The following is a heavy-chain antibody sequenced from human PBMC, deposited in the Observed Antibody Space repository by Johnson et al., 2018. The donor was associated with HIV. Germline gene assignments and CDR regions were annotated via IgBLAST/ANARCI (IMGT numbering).Heavy chain of an antibody. V-gene: IGHV3-74*01. Sequence: VQLVESGGGLVQPGGSLILSCAASGFTFSRYWMHWVRQAPGKGLVWVSRISSDGGSTSYVDSVKGRFTISRDNARNTLYLQMNSLRADDTAVYYCAREGPSERAGFDIWGQGTMVTVSS. CDR3: AREGPSERAGFDI. J-gene: IGHJ3*02. CDR2: ISSDGGST. CDR1: GFTFSRYW.